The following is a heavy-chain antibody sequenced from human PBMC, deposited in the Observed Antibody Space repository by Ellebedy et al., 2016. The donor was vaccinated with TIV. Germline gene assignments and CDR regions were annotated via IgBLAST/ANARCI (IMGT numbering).Heavy chain of an antibody. CDR2: ISHDGKNE. J-gene: IGHJ6*02. CDR1: GFTFSRYG. V-gene: IGHV3-30*18. CDR3: AKDHLDCTDPSCYSIYYGMDV. Sequence: PGGSLRLSCAASGFTFSRYGIHWVRQAPGKGLEWVAAISHDGKNEYYVDSVKGRFTISRDNSKSTLYLQMNSLRAEDTAVYSCAKDHLDCTDPSCYSIYYGMDVWGQGTAVTVSS. D-gene: IGHD2-2*02.